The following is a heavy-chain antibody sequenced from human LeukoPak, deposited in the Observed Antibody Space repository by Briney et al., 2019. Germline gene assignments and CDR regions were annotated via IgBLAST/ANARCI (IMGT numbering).Heavy chain of an antibody. V-gene: IGHV4-34*01. Sequence: SETLSLTCAGYGGSFSGYYWSWIRQPPGKGLEWIGEINHSGSTNYNPSLKSRVTISVDTSKNQFSLKLSSVTAADTAVYYCARGLYYDFWSGYYSGFDPWGQGTLVTVSS. CDR3: ARGLYYDFWSGYYSGFDP. D-gene: IGHD3-3*01. CDR2: INHSGST. J-gene: IGHJ5*02. CDR1: GGSFSGYY.